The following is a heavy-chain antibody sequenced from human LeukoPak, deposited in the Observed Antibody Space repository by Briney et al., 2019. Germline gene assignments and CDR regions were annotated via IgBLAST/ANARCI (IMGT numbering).Heavy chain of an antibody. CDR3: ATSQTGTGYH. Sequence: LEWIGRIDASGNTKYSPSLKSRITISIDTSKNQFSLKLSSVTAADTAVYYCATSQTGTGYHWGQGTLVTVSS. V-gene: IGHV4-61*02. J-gene: IGHJ5*02. CDR2: IDASGNT. D-gene: IGHD1-1*01.